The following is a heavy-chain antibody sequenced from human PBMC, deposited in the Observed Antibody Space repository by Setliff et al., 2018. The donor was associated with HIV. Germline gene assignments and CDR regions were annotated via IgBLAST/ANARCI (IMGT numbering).Heavy chain of an antibody. D-gene: IGHD4-4*01. V-gene: IGHV3-21*04. J-gene: IGHJ4*02. CDR2: ITSGSTYV. CDR3: ARVARTTVTRAFDY. Sequence: PGGSLRLSCAASGFTFTDYTMNWVRQAPGKGLEWVSSITSGSTYVNYADSVKGRFSISRDNAKNSLYLQMNSLRVEDTAVYYCARVARTTVTRAFDYWGQGTLVTVSS. CDR1: GFTFTDYT.